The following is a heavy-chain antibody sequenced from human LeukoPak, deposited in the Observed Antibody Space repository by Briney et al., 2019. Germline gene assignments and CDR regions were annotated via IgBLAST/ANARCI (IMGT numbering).Heavy chain of an antibody. D-gene: IGHD1-26*01. CDR3: ARDGTPFDS. CDR2: IKQDGSEK. CDR1: GFTFRSYW. Sequence: GASLRLSCAASGFTFRSYWMSWVRQPPGKGLEWVANIKQDGSEKYYVDSARGRFTISRDNTKNSVYLQMSSLRAEDTAVYYCARDGTPFDSWGQGTLVTVSS. V-gene: IGHV3-7*01. J-gene: IGHJ4*02.